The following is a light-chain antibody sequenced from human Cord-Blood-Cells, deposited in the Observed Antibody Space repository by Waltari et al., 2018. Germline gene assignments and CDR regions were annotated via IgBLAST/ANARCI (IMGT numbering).Light chain of an antibody. CDR3: QQYNSYSQT. J-gene: IGKJ1*01. CDR2: KAS. V-gene: IGKV1-5*03. Sequence: DIQMTQPPSTLSASVGDRVTSTCRASQSISSWLAWYQQKPGKAPKLLIYKASSLERGVPSRFSGSGSGTEFTLTISSLQPDDFASYYCQQYNSYSQTFGQGTKVEIK. CDR1: QSISSW.